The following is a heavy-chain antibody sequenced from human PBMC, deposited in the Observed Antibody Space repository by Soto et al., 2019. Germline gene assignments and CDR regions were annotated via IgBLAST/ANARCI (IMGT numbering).Heavy chain of an antibody. CDR2: IYHSGST. J-gene: IGHJ4*02. Sequence: QVQLQKSGQRLVEASQTLSLTCTVSNASITSSGYYWSWVRQPPGKRLEWIGYIYHSGSTFYSPSLQSRLTMSVDTSKNQFSLTLRSVTAADTAVYHCARSSGTYYVPDYWGQGTLVTVSS. CDR3: ARSSGTYYVPDY. D-gene: IGHD1-26*01. CDR1: NASITSSGYY. V-gene: IGHV4-31*03.